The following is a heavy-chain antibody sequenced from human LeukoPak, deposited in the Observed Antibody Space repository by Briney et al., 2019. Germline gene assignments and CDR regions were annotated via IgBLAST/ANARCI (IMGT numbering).Heavy chain of an antibody. V-gene: IGHV1-2*02. D-gene: IGHD1-26*01. CDR3: ARESGPELVGAINDAFDI. CDR2: INPNSGGT. J-gene: IGHJ3*02. CDR1: GYTFTGYY. Sequence: GASVKVSCKASGYTFTGYYMHWVRQAPGQGLEWMGWINPNSGGTNYAQKFQGRVTMTRDTSISTAYMELSRLRSDDTAVYYCARESGPELVGAINDAFDIWGQGTMVTVSS.